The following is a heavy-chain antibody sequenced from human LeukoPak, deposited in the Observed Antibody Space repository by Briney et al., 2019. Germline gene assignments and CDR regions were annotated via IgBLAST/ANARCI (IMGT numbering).Heavy chain of an antibody. J-gene: IGHJ4*02. CDR3: AVRGYSYGTGYFDY. D-gene: IGHD5-18*01. CDR1: GYTFTSYY. V-gene: IGHV1-69*02. CDR2: IIPILGIA. Sequence: ASVKVSCKASGYTFTSYYMHWVRQAPGQGLEWMGRIIPILGIANYAQKFQGRVTITADKSTSTAYMELSSLRSEDTAVYYCAVRGYSYGTGYFDYWGQGTLVTVSS.